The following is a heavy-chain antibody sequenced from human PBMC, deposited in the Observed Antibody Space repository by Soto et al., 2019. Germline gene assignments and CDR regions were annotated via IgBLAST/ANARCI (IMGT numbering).Heavy chain of an antibody. J-gene: IGHJ2*01. V-gene: IGHV4-61*01. CDR1: GGSVSSGSYY. Sequence: PSETLSLTCTVSGGSVSSGSYYWSWIRQPPGKGLEWIGYIYYSGSTNYNPSLKSRVTISVDTSKNQFSLKLSSVTAADTAVYYCARRYYDILTGYSNWYFDLWGRGTLVTVSS. CDR2: IYYSGST. D-gene: IGHD3-9*01. CDR3: ARRYYDILTGYSNWYFDL.